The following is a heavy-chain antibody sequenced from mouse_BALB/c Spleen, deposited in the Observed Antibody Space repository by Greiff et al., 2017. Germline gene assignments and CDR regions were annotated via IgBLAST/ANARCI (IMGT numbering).Heavy chain of an antibody. CDR1: GFTFSSFG. CDR2: ISSGSSTI. D-gene: IGHD1-1*01. CDR3: ARTLYDGSWFAY. Sequence: EVQLVESGGGLVQPGGSRKLSCAASGFTFSSFGMHWVRQAPEKGLEWVAYISSGSSTIYYADTVKGRFTISRDNPKNTLFLQMTSLRSEDTAMYYCARTLYDGSWFAYWGQGTLVTVSA. V-gene: IGHV5-17*02. J-gene: IGHJ3*01.